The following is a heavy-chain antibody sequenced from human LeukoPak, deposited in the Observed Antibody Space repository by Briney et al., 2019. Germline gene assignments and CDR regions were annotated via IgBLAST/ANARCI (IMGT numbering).Heavy chain of an antibody. CDR2: VDHTGST. D-gene: IGHD4-17*01. CDR1: DDSITMYY. V-gene: IGHV4-59*12. Sequence: SETLSLTCSVSDDSITMYYWTWIRQPPGKGLEWIGYVDHTGSTNFNPSLNGRVSISRDTTKNLFSLKLSSVTAADTAVYYCARETTLRNDAFDIWGQGTMVTVSS. J-gene: IGHJ3*02. CDR3: ARETTLRNDAFDI.